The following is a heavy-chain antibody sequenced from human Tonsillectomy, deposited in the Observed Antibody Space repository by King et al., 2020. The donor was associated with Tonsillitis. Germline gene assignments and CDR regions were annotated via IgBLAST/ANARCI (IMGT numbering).Heavy chain of an antibody. CDR3: ARHIGASRAFDV. Sequence: QLQESGPGLVKPSETLFLTCIVSGGSMRSYYWSWIRQSPGKGLEWTGYIYYSGTTNYNPSLQSRVTISVDTSKNQVFLRLTSVTAADTAAYYCARHIGASRAFDVWGQGTMVTVSS. CDR1: GGSMRSYY. V-gene: IGHV4-59*01. CDR2: IYYSGTT. J-gene: IGHJ3*01. D-gene: IGHD3-16*01.